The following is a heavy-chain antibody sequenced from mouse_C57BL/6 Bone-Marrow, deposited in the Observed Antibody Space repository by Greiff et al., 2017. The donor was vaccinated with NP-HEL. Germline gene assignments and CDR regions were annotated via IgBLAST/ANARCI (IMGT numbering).Heavy chain of an antibody. CDR1: GYTFTDYE. CDR2: IDPETGGT. V-gene: IGHV1-15*01. J-gene: IGHJ2*01. Sequence: QVQLQQSGAELVRPGASVTLSCKASGYTFTDYEMHWVKQTPVHGLEWIGAIDPETGGTAYNQKFKGKAILTADKSSSTAYMELRSLTSEDSAVYYGTRFEGTTVVDYFDYGGQGTTLTVSS. D-gene: IGHD1-1*01. CDR3: TRFEGTTVVDYFDY.